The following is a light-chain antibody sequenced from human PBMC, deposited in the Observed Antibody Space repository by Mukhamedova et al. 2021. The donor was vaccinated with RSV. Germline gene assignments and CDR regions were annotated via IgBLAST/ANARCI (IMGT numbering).Light chain of an antibody. Sequence: LLIYGASTRATGIPDRFSGGGSGTDFTLTISRLEPEDFAMYYCQQYANSPYTFGQGNMGEIK. CDR3: QQYANSPYT. CDR2: GAS. J-gene: IGKJ2*01. V-gene: IGKV3-20*01.